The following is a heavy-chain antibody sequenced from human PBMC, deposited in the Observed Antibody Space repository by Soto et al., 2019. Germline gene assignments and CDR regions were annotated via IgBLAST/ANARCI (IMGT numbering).Heavy chain of an antibody. Sequence: QVQLVESGGGVVQPGRSLRLSCAASGFTFSSYGMHWVRQAPGKGLEWVAVISYDGSNKYYADSVKGRFTISRDNSKNTLYLQMNSLRAEDTAVYYCANDLGMYYDFWSGYYLYYGMDVWGQGTTVTVSS. V-gene: IGHV3-30*18. D-gene: IGHD3-3*01. J-gene: IGHJ6*02. CDR3: ANDLGMYYDFWSGYYLYYGMDV. CDR2: ISYDGSNK. CDR1: GFTFSSYG.